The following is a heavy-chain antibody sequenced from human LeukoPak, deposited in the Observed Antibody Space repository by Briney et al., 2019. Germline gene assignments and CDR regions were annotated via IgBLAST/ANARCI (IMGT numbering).Heavy chain of an antibody. Sequence: GGSLRLSCAASGFTFSSYAMSWVRQAPGKGLEWVSAISGSGGSTYYADSVKGRFTISRDNSKNTLYLQMKSLRAEDTAVYYCASSSYLLYFDYWGQGTLVTVSS. CDR2: ISGSGGST. D-gene: IGHD2-21*01. J-gene: IGHJ4*02. V-gene: IGHV3-23*01. CDR1: GFTFSSYA. CDR3: ASSSYLLYFDY.